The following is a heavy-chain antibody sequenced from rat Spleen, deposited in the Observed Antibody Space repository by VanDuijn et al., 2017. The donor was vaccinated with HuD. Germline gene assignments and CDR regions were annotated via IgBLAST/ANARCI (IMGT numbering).Heavy chain of an antibody. CDR3: TRDRTYYGFPLDY. Sequence: EVQLVESGGGLVQPGRSMKLSCVASGFTFNAFPMAWVRQAPTKGLEWVATIRPSGGITYYRDSVKGRFTISSDSAKSTLYLQMNSLASEDTATHYCTRDRTYYGFPLDYWGQGVMVTVSS. D-gene: IGHD1-6*01. CDR1: GFTFNAFP. CDR2: IRPSGGIT. V-gene: IGHV5-46*01. J-gene: IGHJ2*01.